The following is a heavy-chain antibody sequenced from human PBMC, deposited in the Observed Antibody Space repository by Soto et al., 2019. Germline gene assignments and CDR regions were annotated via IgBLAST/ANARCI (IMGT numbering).Heavy chain of an antibody. D-gene: IGHD5-18*01. J-gene: IGHJ6*02. CDR2: INPSGGST. CDR1: GYTFTSYY. CDR3: ARDPRSGIPGMDV. Sequence: ASVKVSCKASGYTFTSYYMHWVRQAPGQGLEWMGIINPSGGSTSYAQKFQGRVTMTRDTSTSTVYMELSSLRSEDTAVYYCARDPRSGIPGMDVWGQGTTVTVS. V-gene: IGHV1-46*01.